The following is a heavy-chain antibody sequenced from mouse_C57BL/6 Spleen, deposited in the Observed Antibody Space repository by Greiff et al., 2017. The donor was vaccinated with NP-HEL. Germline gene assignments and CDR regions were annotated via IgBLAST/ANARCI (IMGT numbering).Heavy chain of an antibody. J-gene: IGHJ1*03. Sequence: QVQLQQPGAELVKPGASVKLSCKASGYTFTSYWMQWVKQRPGQGLEWIGEIDPSDRYTNYNQKFTGKATLTVDTSSSTAYMQLSSLTSEDSAVYYCARKGKLGPGYVDVWGTGTTVTVSS. V-gene: IGHV1-50*01. CDR1: GYTFTSYW. CDR3: ARKGKLGPGYVDV. CDR2: IDPSDRYT. D-gene: IGHD4-1*01.